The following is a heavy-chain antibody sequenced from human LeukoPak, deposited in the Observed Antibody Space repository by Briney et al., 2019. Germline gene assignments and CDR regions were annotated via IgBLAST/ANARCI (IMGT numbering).Heavy chain of an antibody. Sequence: GGSLRLSCAASGFTFSSYWMSWVRQAPGKGLEWVANIKQDGSEKYYVDSVKGRFTISRDNAKDSLYLQMNSLRAEDTAVYYCARDHCSGGSCYSWSFYYYYGMDVWGQGTTVTVSS. CDR2: IKQDGSEK. V-gene: IGHV3-7*05. D-gene: IGHD2-15*01. CDR1: GFTFSSYW. J-gene: IGHJ6*02. CDR3: ARDHCSGGSCYSWSFYYYYGMDV.